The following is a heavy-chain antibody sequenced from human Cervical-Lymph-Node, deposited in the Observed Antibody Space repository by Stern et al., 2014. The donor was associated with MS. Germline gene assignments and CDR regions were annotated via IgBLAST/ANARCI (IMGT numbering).Heavy chain of an antibody. V-gene: IGHV4-59*01. D-gene: IGHD2-21*02. Sequence: VQLEESGPGLVKPSETLSLTCTVSGGSISSYYWSWIRQPPGKGLEWIGYIYYSGSTNYNPSLKSRVTISVDTSKNQFSLKLSSVTAADTAVYYCARMVGTGGYYYGMDVWGQGTTVTVSS. J-gene: IGHJ6*02. CDR3: ARMVGTGGYYYGMDV. CDR2: IYYSGST. CDR1: GGSISSYY.